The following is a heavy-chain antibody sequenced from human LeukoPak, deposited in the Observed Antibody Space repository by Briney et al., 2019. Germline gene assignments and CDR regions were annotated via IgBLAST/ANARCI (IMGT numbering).Heavy chain of an antibody. CDR2: INSDGSGT. CDR1: GFTFSSYW. J-gene: IGHJ4*02. CDR3: ARAPSTGGDYVTY. Sequence: GRSLRLSCAASGFTFSSYWMHWVRQAPGKGLVWVSRINSDGSGTSYADSVKGRFTISRDNAKNTLYLQMNSLRAEDTAVYFCARAPSTGGDYVTYWGQGNLVTVSS. D-gene: IGHD4-17*01. V-gene: IGHV3-74*01.